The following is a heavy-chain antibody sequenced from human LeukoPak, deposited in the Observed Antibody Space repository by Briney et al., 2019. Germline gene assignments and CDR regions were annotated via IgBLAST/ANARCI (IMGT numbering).Heavy chain of an antibody. CDR2: FDPEDGEK. CDR3: ATGPTYSSGWYGPFDY. Sequence: ASVKVSCKVSGYTLTELSMHWVRQAPGKGLEGMGGFDPEDGEKIYAQKFQGRVTMTEDKSTDTAYMELSSLRSEDTAVYYCATGPTYSSGWYGPFDYWGQGTLVTVSS. V-gene: IGHV1-24*01. J-gene: IGHJ4*02. D-gene: IGHD6-19*01. CDR1: GYTLTELS.